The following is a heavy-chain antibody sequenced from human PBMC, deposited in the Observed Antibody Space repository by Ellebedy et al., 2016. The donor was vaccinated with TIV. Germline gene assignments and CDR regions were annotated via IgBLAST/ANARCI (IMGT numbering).Heavy chain of an antibody. J-gene: IGHJ6*02. D-gene: IGHD5-18*01. CDR3: AKGGLDTAMVNYDKDV. CDR2: ISGSGGST. CDR1: GFTFSSYA. Sequence: GESLKISCAASGFTFSSYAMSWVRQAPGKGLEWVSAISGSGGSTYYADSVKGRFTISRDNSKNTLYLQMNSLRAEDTALYYCAKGGLDTAMVNYDKDVWGRGSTVTVSS. V-gene: IGHV3-23*01.